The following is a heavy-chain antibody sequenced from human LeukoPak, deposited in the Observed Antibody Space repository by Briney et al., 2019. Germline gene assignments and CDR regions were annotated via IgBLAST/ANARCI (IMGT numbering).Heavy chain of an antibody. Sequence: ASVKVSCKASGYTFTSYDINWVRQATGQGLEWMGWMNPNSGNTGYAQKFQGRVTMTRNTSISTAYMELSSLRSEDTAVYYCARVGVRYGSGSYEYYFDYWGQGTLVTVSS. CDR2: MNPNSGNT. D-gene: IGHD3-10*01. CDR1: GYTFTSYD. J-gene: IGHJ4*02. V-gene: IGHV1-8*01. CDR3: ARVGVRYGSGSYEYYFDY.